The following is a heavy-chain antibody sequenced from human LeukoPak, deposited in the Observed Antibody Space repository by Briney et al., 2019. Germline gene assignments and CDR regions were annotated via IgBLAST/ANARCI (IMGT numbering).Heavy chain of an antibody. CDR2: ISGLGGSA. CDR3: ARRGGSSRSSFDY. V-gene: IGHV3-23*01. Sequence: QPGGSLRLSCVASGFIFNNYAMNWVRQAPGKGLEWVSGISGLGGSAYYAASVKGRFIISRDNSGNTLFFQLTNLRVEDTAVYYCARRGGSSRSSFDYWGHGTLVTVSS. D-gene: IGHD2-15*01. J-gene: IGHJ4*01. CDR1: GFIFNNYA.